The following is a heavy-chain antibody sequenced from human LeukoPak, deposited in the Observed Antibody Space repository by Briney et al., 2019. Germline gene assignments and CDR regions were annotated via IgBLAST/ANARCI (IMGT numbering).Heavy chain of an antibody. CDR1: GGSISSGGYY. CDR2: IYYSGST. J-gene: IGHJ4*02. Sequence: SETLSLTCTVSGGSISSGGYYWSWIRQPPGKGLEWIGYIYYSGSTYYNPSLKSRVTISVDTSKNQFSLKLSSVTATDTAVYYCARVGCSGGSCYSHPKRYFDYWGQGTLVTVSS. V-gene: IGHV4-31*03. D-gene: IGHD2-15*01. CDR3: ARVGCSGGSCYSHPKRYFDY.